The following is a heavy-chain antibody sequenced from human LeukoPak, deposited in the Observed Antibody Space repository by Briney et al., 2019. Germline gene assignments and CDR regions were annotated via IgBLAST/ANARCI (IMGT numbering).Heavy chain of an antibody. J-gene: IGHJ4*02. CDR1: GFTFSSYA. CDR2: ISASGGCT. Sequence: PGGSVTLSCPASGFTFSSYAISWVRQAPWKGLEWVSVISASGGCTSYVDSREGRFTITRDNSKNRVYVEMNSLRVEDTAVYFGAKDRSGTIGPYSFDDWGQGTLVTVYS. V-gene: IGHV3-23*01. D-gene: IGHD3-10*01. CDR3: AKDRSGTIGPYSFDD.